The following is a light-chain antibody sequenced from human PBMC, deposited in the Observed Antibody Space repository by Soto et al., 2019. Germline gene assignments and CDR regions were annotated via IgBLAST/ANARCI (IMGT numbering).Light chain of an antibody. J-gene: IGLJ2*01. Sequence: SYELTQPLSVSVARGQTARITCGGNNIGSKNVHWYQQKPGQAPVLVIYRNINRPSGIPERFSGSNSGNTATLTISRAQAGDEADYYCQLWDSNLGVFGGGTQLTVL. CDR3: QLWDSNLGV. V-gene: IGLV3-9*01. CDR2: RNI. CDR1: NIGSKN.